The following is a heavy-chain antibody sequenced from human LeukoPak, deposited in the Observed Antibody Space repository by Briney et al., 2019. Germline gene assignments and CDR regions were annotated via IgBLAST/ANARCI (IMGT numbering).Heavy chain of an antibody. CDR3: ARGREGIAARWWVEEPRWYFFDP. Sequence: GGSLRLSCAASGFTFSSYTMNWVRQAPGKGLEWVSSLSSSSSYIYYADSVKGRFTISRDNAMNSLDLQMNSLRAEDTAVYYCARGREGIAARWWVEEPRWYFFDPWGQGTLVTVSS. V-gene: IGHV3-21*01. CDR2: LSSSSSYI. J-gene: IGHJ5*02. D-gene: IGHD6-6*01. CDR1: GFTFSSYT.